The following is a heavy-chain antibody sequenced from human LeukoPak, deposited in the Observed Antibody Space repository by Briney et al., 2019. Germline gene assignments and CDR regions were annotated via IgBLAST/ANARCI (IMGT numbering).Heavy chain of an antibody. CDR1: GYTFTGYY. D-gene: IGHD6-19*01. Sequence: ASVKVSCKASGYTFTGYYMHWVRQAPGQGLEWMGWINPNSGGTNYAQKFQGRVTMTRDTSISTAYMELSRLRSDDTAVYYCARDGAVAGSKTYYFDYWGQGTLVTVSS. CDR3: ARDGAVAGSKTYYFDY. CDR2: INPNSGGT. V-gene: IGHV1-2*02. J-gene: IGHJ4*02.